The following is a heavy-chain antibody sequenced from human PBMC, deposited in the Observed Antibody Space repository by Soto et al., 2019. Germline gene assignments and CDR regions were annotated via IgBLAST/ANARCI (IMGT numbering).Heavy chain of an antibody. Sequence: GGSLRLSCAASGFTFDDYAMHWVRQAPGKGLEWVSGISWNSGSIGYADSVKGRFTISRDNAKNSLYLQMNSLRAEDTALYYCAKDASRRDGYNYWYFDLWGRGTLVTVSS. CDR2: ISWNSGSI. V-gene: IGHV3-9*01. CDR3: AKDASRRDGYNYWYFDL. CDR1: GFTFDDYA. J-gene: IGHJ2*01. D-gene: IGHD5-12*01.